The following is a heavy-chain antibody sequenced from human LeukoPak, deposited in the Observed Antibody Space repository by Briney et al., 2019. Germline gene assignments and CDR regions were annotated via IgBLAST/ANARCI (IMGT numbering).Heavy chain of an antibody. V-gene: IGHV4-59*01. CDR2: MYYTGSN. Sequence: SETLSLTCTVSGGSISSYYWSWIRQPPGKGLEWIGYMYYTGSNNYNPSLKSRLTISVDTSKNQFSLRLSSVTAADTAVYYCGRDGCPTTKSGCVGNWFDPWGQGTLVSVCS. CDR1: GGSISSYY. CDR3: GRDGCPTTKSGCVGNWFDP. D-gene: IGHD6-25*01. J-gene: IGHJ5*02.